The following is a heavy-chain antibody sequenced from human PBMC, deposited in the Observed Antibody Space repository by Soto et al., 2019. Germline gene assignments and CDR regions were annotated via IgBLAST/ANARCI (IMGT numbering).Heavy chain of an antibody. CDR2: IYHSGST. Sequence: SETLSLTCAVSGYSISSGYYWGWIRQPPGKGLAWIGSIYHSGSTYYNPSLKSRVTISVDTSKNQFSLKLSSVTAADTAVYYCVRYCGGDCYLYYYGMDVWGQGTTVS. D-gene: IGHD2-21*02. V-gene: IGHV4-38-2*01. CDR3: VRYCGGDCYLYYYGMDV. J-gene: IGHJ6*02. CDR1: GYSISSGYY.